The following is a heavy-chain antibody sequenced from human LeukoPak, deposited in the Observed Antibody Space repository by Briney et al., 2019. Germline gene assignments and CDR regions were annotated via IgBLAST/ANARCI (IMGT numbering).Heavy chain of an antibody. D-gene: IGHD3-22*01. CDR1: GGSISSSIYY. CDR2: VFYNGAT. V-gene: IGHV4-39*07. CDR3: ARDPIRITMIVVPRWAFDI. Sequence: SETLSLTCIVSGGSISSSIYYWAWVRQPPGKGLEWIGTVFYNGATQYSPSLRSRVTISIDTSTNQFSLKLTSVTAADTALYYCARDPIRITMIVVPRWAFDIWGQGTMVTVSS. J-gene: IGHJ3*02.